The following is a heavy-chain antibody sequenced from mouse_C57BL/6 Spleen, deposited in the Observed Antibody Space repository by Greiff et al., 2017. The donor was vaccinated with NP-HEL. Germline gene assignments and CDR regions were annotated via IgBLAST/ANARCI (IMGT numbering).Heavy chain of an antibody. J-gene: IGHJ4*01. V-gene: IGHV1-55*01. D-gene: IGHD1-1*01. CDR2: IYPGSGST. CDR3: ARRGYGSLDY. Sequence: QVQLQPGAELVKPGASVKMSCKASGYTFTSYWITWVKQRPGQGLEWIGDIYPGSGSTNYNEKFKSKATLTVDTSSSTAYMQLSSLTSEDSAVYYCARRGYGSLDYWGQGTSVTVSS. CDR1: GYTFTSYW.